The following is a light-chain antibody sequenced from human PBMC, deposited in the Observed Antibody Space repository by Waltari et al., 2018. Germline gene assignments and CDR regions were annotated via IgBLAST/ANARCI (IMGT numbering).Light chain of an antibody. CDR3: CSYAGSYTWV. Sequence: QSALTQPASVSGSPGQSITISCTGTSSAVGNYNLVLWYQQYPGKAPKVMIYADNRRPSGVSDRFSGSKSGNTASLTISGVQAEDEADYYCCSYAGSYTWVFGGGTKLTVL. CDR1: SSAVGNYNL. J-gene: IGLJ3*02. V-gene: IGLV2-23*01. CDR2: ADN.